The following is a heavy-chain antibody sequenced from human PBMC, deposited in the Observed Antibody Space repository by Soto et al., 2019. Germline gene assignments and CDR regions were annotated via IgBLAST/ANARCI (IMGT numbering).Heavy chain of an antibody. V-gene: IGHV3-23*01. J-gene: IGHJ6*02. CDR2: VSAGGDMT. D-gene: IGHD3-10*01. Sequence: DVQLLETGGHLVQPGGSLRLACAASGFTFSSYAMSWVRQAPGKGLEWVSSVSAGGDMTYYSDSVKGRFTTSRDNSNNALFLQMNSLRIEDTALYYCARGDRGGSGSPASSYYSGLDVWGQGTTVTVS. CDR1: GFTFSSYA. CDR3: ARGDRGGSGSPASSYYSGLDV.